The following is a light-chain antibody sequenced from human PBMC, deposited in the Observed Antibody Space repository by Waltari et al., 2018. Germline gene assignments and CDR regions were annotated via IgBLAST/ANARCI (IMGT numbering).Light chain of an antibody. Sequence: IVLTQSPGTLSLSPGERATLSCRASQSVSTITLAWYQQNAGQAPRLLIYSASNRAPGIPDRFSGSGSGTDFALTISSLEPEDSARYYCQQYDGAVGTFGGGTKVEIK. CDR2: SAS. V-gene: IGKV3-20*01. CDR3: QQYDGAVGT. J-gene: IGKJ4*01. CDR1: QSVSTIT.